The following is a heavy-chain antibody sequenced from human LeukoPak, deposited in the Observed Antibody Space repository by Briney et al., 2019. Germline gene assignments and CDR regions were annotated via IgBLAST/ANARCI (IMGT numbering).Heavy chain of an antibody. J-gene: IGHJ6*02. CDR3: ARGTVTDYYYYYGMDV. CDR2: IIPIFGTA. V-gene: IGHV1-69*13. CDR1: GGTFSSYA. Sequence: SVKVSCKASGGTFSSYATSWVRQAPGQGLEWMGGIIPIFGTANYAQKFQGRVTITADESTSTAYMELSSLRSEDTAAYYGARGTVTDYYYYYGMDVWGQGTTVTVSS. D-gene: IGHD4-17*01.